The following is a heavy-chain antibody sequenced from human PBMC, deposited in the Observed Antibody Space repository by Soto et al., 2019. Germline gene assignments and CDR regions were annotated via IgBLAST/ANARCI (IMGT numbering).Heavy chain of an antibody. V-gene: IGHV4-31*03. Sequence: QVQLQESGPGLVKPSQTLSLTCTVSGGSISSGGYYWSWIRQHPGKGLEWIGYIYYSGSTYYNPSLKSRVTISVDTSKNQFSLKLSSVTAADTAVYYCARTPGYDYIWGSYRYAWFDPWGQGTLVTVSS. D-gene: IGHD3-16*02. J-gene: IGHJ5*02. CDR2: IYYSGST. CDR3: ARTPGYDYIWGSYRYAWFDP. CDR1: GGSISSGGYY.